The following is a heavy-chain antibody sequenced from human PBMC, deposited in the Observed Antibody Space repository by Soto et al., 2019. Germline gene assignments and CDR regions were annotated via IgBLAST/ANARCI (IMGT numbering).Heavy chain of an antibody. V-gene: IGHV3-30*03. Sequence: QVQLVESGGGVVQPGRALRLSCAASGFSFNTSGMHWVRQAPGKGLEWVAVIAFDGSQEFYGDSVRGRFTISRDNLKNTLFLQMKILTPEDTAVYYCATKVRVTNYLYYGMDVWGQGTTVTVSS. CDR1: GFSFNTSG. CDR2: IAFDGSQE. D-gene: IGHD2-21*02. J-gene: IGHJ6*02. CDR3: ATKVRVTNYLYYGMDV.